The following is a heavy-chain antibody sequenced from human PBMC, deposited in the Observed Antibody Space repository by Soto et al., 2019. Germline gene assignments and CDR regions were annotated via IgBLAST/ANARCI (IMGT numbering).Heavy chain of an antibody. CDR2: ISGSGDST. J-gene: IGHJ4*02. Sequence: GSLRLSCAASGFTFRSYAMSWARQAPGKGLEWVSAISGSGDSTYYADSVKGRFTISRDNAKNSLYLQMNSLRAEDTAMFYCARSYDILTGYSGFDYWGQGTLVTVSS. CDR1: GFTFRSYA. CDR3: ARSYDILTGYSGFDY. D-gene: IGHD3-9*01. V-gene: IGHV3-23*01.